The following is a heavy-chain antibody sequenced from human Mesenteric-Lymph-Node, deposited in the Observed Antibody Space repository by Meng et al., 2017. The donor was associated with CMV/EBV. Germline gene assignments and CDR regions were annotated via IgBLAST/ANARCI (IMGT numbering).Heavy chain of an antibody. CDR3: ARGDREGDYYYYYGMDV. J-gene: IGHJ6*02. V-gene: IGHV3-7*01. CDR1: GFTFSSYW. D-gene: IGHD1-26*01. CDR2: IKQDGSEK. Sequence: GESLKISCAASGFTFSSYWMSWVRQAPGKGLEWVANIKQDGSEKYYVDSVKGRFTISRDNARNSLYLQMNSLRAEDTAVYYCARGDREGDYYYYYGMDVWGQGTTVTVSS.